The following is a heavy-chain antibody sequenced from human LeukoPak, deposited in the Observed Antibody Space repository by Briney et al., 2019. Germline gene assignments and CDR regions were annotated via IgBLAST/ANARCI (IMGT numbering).Heavy chain of an antibody. CDR2: IYYSGST. J-gene: IGHJ4*02. V-gene: IGHV4-59*01. CDR1: GGSISSYY. CDR3: ARDKSDFWSGYPEYFDY. Sequence: SENLSLTCTVSGGSISSYYWSWIRQPPGKGLEWIGYIYYSGSTNYNPSLKSRVTISVDTSKNQFSLKLSSVTAADTAVYYCARDKSDFWSGYPEYFDYWGQGTLVTVSS. D-gene: IGHD3-3*01.